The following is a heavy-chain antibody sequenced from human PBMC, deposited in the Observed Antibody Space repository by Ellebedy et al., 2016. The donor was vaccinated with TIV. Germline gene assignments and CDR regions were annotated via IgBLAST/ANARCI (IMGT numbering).Heavy chain of an antibody. CDR3: TCLQLGIADYFDY. D-gene: IGHD6-13*01. CDR1: GYTFTKYY. J-gene: IGHJ4*02. V-gene: IGHV1-46*01. Sequence: ASVKVSCKASGYTFTKYYMHWVRQAPGQGLEWMGMINPSGGSTSYAQKFQGRVTMTRHTSTSPVYMELSSLRSEDTAVYYCTCLQLGIADYFDYWGQGALVTVSS. CDR2: INPSGGST.